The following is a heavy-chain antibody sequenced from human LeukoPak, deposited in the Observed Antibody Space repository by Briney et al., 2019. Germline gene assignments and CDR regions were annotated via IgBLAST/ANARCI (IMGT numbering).Heavy chain of an antibody. D-gene: IGHD3-9*01. V-gene: IGHV3-9*01. CDR2: INWNSDSI. J-gene: IGHJ6*03. CDR3: ARVCYDILTGYYYYYYYYMDV. CDR1: GFTFDDYA. Sequence: PGGSLRLSCAVSGFTFDDYAMHWVRQVPGKGLEWVSGINWNSDSIGYADSMKGRFTTSRDNAKNSLYLQMNSLRAEDTAVYYCARVCYDILTGYYYYYYYYMDVWGKGTTVTISS.